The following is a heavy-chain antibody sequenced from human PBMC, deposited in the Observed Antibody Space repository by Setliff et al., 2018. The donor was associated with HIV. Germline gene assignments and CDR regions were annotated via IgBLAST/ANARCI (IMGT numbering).Heavy chain of an antibody. V-gene: IGHV4-61*02. D-gene: IGHD3-10*01. J-gene: IGHJ2*01. Sequence: SETLSLTCTVSGGSISSGSYYWNWIRQPAGKGLEWIGRIYNSGSTYYEPSLRGRVTISIDRSKNQFSLKLNSVTAADTAVYYCARETNASGSLTAYWYFDLWGRGTLVTVSS. CDR1: GGSISSGSYY. CDR2: IYNSGST. CDR3: ARETNASGSLTAYWYFDL.